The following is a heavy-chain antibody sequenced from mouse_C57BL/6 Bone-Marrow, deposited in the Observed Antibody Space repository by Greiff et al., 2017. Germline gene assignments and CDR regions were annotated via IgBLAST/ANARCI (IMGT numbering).Heavy chain of an antibody. CDR1: GFTFSSYA. V-gene: IGHV5-4*01. CDR3: ARDQRDY. J-gene: IGHJ2*01. CDR2: ISDGGSYT. Sequence: EVQLVESGGGLVKPGGSLKLSCAASGFTFSSYAMSWVRQTPEKRLEWVATISDGGSYTYYPDNVKGRFTISRDNAKNNLYLQMSHLKSEDTAMYYCARDQRDYWGQGTTLTVSS.